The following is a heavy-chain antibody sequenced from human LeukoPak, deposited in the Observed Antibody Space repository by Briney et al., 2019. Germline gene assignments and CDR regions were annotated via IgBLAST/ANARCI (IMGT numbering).Heavy chain of an antibody. CDR2: IIGSGGST. CDR3: TRHSPDNIIAAAGHYYYYYYMDV. J-gene: IGHJ6*03. Sequence: GGSLRLSCTASGFTFSSYAMSWVRQAPGKGLEWVSGIIGSGGSTYYADSVKGRFTISRDNSKNTLYLQMNSLRAEDTAVYYCTRHSPDNIIAAAGHYYYYYYMDVWGKGTTVTISS. D-gene: IGHD6-13*01. CDR1: GFTFSSYA. V-gene: IGHV3-23*01.